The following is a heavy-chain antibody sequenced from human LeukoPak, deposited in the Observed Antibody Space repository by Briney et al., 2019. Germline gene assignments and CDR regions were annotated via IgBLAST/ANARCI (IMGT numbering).Heavy chain of an antibody. CDR1: GGTFSSYA. CDR2: IIPIFGTA. V-gene: IGHV1-69*13. Sequence: SVKVSCKASGGTFSSYAISWVRQAPGQGLEWMGGIIPIFGTANYAQKFQGRVTITADESTSTAYMELSSLRSKDTAVYYCARDPWPRQDNWFDPWGQGTLVTVSS. J-gene: IGHJ5*02. D-gene: IGHD5-24*01. CDR3: ARDPWPRQDNWFDP.